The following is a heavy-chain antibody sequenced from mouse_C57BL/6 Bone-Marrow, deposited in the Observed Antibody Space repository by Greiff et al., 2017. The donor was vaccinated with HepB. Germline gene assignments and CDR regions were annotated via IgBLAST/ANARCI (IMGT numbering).Heavy chain of an antibody. Sequence: EVQGVESGGGLVQPGGSLKLSCAASGFTFSDYGMAWVRQAPRKGPEWVAFISNLAYSIYYADTVTGRFTISRENAKNTLYLEMSSLRSEDTAMYYCARRGIRDAMDYWGQGTSVTVSS. J-gene: IGHJ4*01. CDR3: ARRGIRDAMDY. V-gene: IGHV5-15*01. D-gene: IGHD2-4*01. CDR1: GFTFSDYG. CDR2: ISNLAYSI.